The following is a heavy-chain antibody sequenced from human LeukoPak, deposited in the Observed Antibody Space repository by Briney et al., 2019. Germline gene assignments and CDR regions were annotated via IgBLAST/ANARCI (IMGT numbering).Heavy chain of an antibody. CDR1: GFTFSSYE. D-gene: IGHD5-18*01. J-gene: IGHJ4*02. CDR2: ISSSGSTI. Sequence: PGGSLRLSCAASGFTFSSYEMNWVRQAPGKGLEWVSYISSSGSTIYYADSVKGRFTISRDNAKNSLYLQMNSLRAEDTALYSCAKDIRRGENYGYDQFAYWGQGTLVTVSS. CDR3: AKDIRRGENYGYDQFAY. V-gene: IGHV3-48*03.